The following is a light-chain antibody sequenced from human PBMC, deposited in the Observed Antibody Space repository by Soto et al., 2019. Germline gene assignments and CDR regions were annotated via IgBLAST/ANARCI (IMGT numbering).Light chain of an antibody. J-gene: IGLJ2*01. Sequence: QSVLTQPPSASGTPGQRVTISCSGSRSNIGSNYVYWYQQLPATAPKLVIYRNNQRPSGVPDRFSGSKSGTSASLVISGLRSEDEADYYCATWDDSLVFGGGTKVTVL. CDR1: RSNIGSNY. CDR2: RNN. CDR3: ATWDDSLV. V-gene: IGLV1-47*01.